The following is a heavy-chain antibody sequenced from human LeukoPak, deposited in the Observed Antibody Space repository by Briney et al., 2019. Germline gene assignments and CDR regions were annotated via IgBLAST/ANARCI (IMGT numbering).Heavy chain of an antibody. D-gene: IGHD6-19*01. Sequence: GESLKISCKGSGYSFGTYWIAWVRQMPGKGLEWMGIIYPDDSDTRYSPSFQGQVTISADKSISTAYLQWSSLKASDTAMYYCARPVAGNPPDAFDIWGQGTMVTVSS. CDR2: IYPDDSDT. V-gene: IGHV5-51*01. CDR1: GYSFGTYW. CDR3: ARPVAGNPPDAFDI. J-gene: IGHJ3*02.